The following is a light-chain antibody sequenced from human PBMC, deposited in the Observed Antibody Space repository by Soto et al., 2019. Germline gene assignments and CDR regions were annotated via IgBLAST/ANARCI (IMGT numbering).Light chain of an antibody. CDR3: HRYDGSPPFT. Sequence: NVLTQSPGTLSLSPGEGATLSCRASQSVSTSYLAWYQQKAGQPPRLVMYGTSRRATGIPDRFSGSGSGTDFTLTISRLEPEDFATYCCHRYDGSPPFTFGPGTKVDF. J-gene: IGKJ3*01. CDR1: QSVSTSY. V-gene: IGKV3-20*01. CDR2: GTS.